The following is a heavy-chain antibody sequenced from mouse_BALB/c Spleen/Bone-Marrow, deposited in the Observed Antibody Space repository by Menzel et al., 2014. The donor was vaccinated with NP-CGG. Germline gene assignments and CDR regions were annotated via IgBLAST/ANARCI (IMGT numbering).Heavy chain of an antibody. D-gene: IGHD1-1*01. CDR1: GYTFASYW. CDR2: INPGGGTT. CDR3: TRGYYYGSNFVGFAY. Sequence: LQQPGSELVRPGASVKLSCKASGYTFASYWMHWVKQRHGQGLEWIGNINPGGGTTNYDEKFKSKGTLTVDTSSSTAYMHLSSLTSEDSAVYYCTRGYYYGSNFVGFAYWGQGTLVTVSA. V-gene: IGHV1S22*01. J-gene: IGHJ3*01.